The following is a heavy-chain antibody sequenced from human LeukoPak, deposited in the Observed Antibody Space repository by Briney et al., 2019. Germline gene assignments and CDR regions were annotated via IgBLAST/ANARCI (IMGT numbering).Heavy chain of an antibody. V-gene: IGHV4-59*01. D-gene: IGHD5-18*01. CDR1: GDSITGYY. J-gene: IGHJ4*02. Sequence: SETLSLTCSVSGDSITGYYWSWIRQPPGKGLEWIGYIYYSGSTNYNPSLKSRVTISVDTSKNQFSLKLSSVTAADTAVYYCARGPPRYSSYWGQGTLVTVSS. CDR3: ARGPPRYSSY. CDR2: IYYSGST.